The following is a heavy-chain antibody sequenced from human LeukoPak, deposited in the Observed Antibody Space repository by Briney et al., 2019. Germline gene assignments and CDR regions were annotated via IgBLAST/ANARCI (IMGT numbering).Heavy chain of an antibody. J-gene: IGHJ4*02. D-gene: IGHD5-12*01. CDR1: GYTFTSYG. Sequence: GASVKVSCKASGYTFTSYGISWVRQAPGQGLEWMGWISAYNGNTNYAQKPQGRVTMTTDTSTSTAYMELRSLRSDDTAVYYCAKETRGYSGYAFDYWGQGTLVTVSP. CDR2: ISAYNGNT. V-gene: IGHV1-18*01. CDR3: AKETRGYSGYAFDY.